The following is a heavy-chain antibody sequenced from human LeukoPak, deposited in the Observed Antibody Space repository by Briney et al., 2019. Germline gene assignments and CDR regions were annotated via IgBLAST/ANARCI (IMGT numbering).Heavy chain of an antibody. V-gene: IGHV3-33*06. J-gene: IGHJ4*02. CDR1: GFTSSSYG. CDR2: IWYDGSNK. D-gene: IGHD1-26*01. CDR3: AKDRGGSSSADY. Sequence: PGGSLRLSCAASGFTSSSYGMHWVRQAPGKGLEGVAVIWYDGSNKYYADSVKGRFTISRDNSKNTLYLQMNSLRAEDTAVYYCAKDRGGSSSADYWGQGTLVTVSS.